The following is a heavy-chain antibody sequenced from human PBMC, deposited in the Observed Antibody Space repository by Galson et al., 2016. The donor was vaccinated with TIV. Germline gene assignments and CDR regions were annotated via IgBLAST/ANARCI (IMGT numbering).Heavy chain of an antibody. J-gene: IGHJ4*02. Sequence: SLRPSCAASGFTFNSYGMHWVRQAPGKGLEWAAVISYSGSSKYYLDSVKGRFTISRDNSKNTLYLQMNSLRPEDTAVYYCVKERLKFWSISLHSFDSWGQGTLVTVSS. CDR3: VKERLKFWSISLHSFDS. CDR1: GFTFNSYG. V-gene: IGHV3-30*18. D-gene: IGHD3-3*01. CDR2: ISYSGSSK.